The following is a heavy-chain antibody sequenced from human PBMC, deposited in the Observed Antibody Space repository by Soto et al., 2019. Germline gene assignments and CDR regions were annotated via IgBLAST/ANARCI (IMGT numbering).Heavy chain of an antibody. CDR2: ISAYNGNT. CDR1: GYTFTSYG. J-gene: IGHJ6*02. V-gene: IGHV1-18*01. D-gene: IGHD2-2*01. CDR3: ARHTPLGYCSSTSCYLTHYYYYGMDV. Sequence: QVPLVQSGAEVKKPGASVKVSCKASGYTFTSYGISWVRQAPGQGLEWMGWISAYNGNTNYAQKLQGRVTMTTDTSTSTAYMELRSLRSDDTAVYYCARHTPLGYCSSTSCYLTHYYYYGMDVWGQGTTVTVSS.